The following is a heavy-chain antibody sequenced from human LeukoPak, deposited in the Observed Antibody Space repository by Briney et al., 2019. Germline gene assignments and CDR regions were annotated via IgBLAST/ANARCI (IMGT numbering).Heavy chain of an antibody. V-gene: IGHV3-21*01. CDR2: ISSSSYI. CDR1: GFSFSSYS. Sequence: GGSLRLSCAASGFSFSSYSMNWVRQAPGKGLEWVSFISSSSYIYYADSVKGRFTISRDNAKNSLYLQMNSLRAEDTAVYFCARDSNYDESLYWGQGTLVTVSS. D-gene: IGHD3-16*01. CDR3: ARDSNYDESLY. J-gene: IGHJ4*02.